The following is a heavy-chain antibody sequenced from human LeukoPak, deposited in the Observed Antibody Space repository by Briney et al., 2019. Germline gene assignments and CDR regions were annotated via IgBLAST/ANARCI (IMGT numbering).Heavy chain of an antibody. V-gene: IGHV4-59*01. Sequence: SETLSLTCTVSGGSINAYSWNWIRQPPGKGLEWIGYVYYSGSTNYNPSLKSRVTMSVDTSKNQFSLNLTSVTAADTAVYYCAREKGPTVFDCWGQGTLVSVSS. CDR1: GGSINAYS. CDR2: VYYSGST. D-gene: IGHD4-17*01. CDR3: AREKGPTVFDC. J-gene: IGHJ4*02.